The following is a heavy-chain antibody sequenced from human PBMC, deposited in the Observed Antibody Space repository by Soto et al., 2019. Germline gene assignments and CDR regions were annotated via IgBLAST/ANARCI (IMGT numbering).Heavy chain of an antibody. J-gene: IGHJ4*02. V-gene: IGHV4-61*01. CDR1: GGSVSSGSYY. D-gene: IGHD6-19*01. CDR2: IYDSGST. CDR3: ARYRRGTGWYYLDY. Sequence: SETLSLTCTVSGGSVSSGSYYWSWIRQPPGKDLEWIGYIYDSGSTNYSPSLQSRVTMSVDRSKNQFSLALTSVTAADTALYFCARYRRGTGWYYLDYWGQGILVTVSS.